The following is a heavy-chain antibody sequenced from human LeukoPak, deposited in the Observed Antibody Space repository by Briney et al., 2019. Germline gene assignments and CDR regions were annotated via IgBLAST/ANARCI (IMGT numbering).Heavy chain of an antibody. D-gene: IGHD3-3*01. V-gene: IGHV1-2*02. CDR2: INPNSGGT. CDR3: ARNFWSGRGVDY. J-gene: IGHJ4*02. CDR1: GYTFTGYY. Sequence: ASVRVSCKASGYTFTGYYMHWVRQAPGQGLEWMGWINPNSGGTNYAQKFQGRVTMTRDTSISTAYMELSRLRSDDTAVYYCARNFWSGRGVDYWGQGTLVTVSS.